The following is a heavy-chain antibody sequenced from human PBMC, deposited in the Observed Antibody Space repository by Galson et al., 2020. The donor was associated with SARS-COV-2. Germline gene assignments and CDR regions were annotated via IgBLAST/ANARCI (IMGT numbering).Heavy chain of an antibody. D-gene: IGHD1-26*01. Sequence: GGSLRLSCAVSGFTFDIYSMNWVRQAPGKGLEWVSAISSSSNYIYYADSVKGRFTISRDNAKNSLYLQMNSLRAEDTAVYYCARDASWAMFGLDVWGQGTTVTVSS. CDR1: GFTFDIYS. V-gene: IGHV3-21*01. J-gene: IGHJ6*02. CDR2: ISSSSNYI. CDR3: ARDASWAMFGLDV.